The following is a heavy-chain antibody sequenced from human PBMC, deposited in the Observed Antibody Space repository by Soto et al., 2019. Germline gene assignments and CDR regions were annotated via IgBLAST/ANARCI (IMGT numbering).Heavy chain of an antibody. CDR2: ISGSGGST. V-gene: IGHV3-23*01. J-gene: IGHJ4*02. CDR3: AKEGIGDYSNYVPIFDY. Sequence: GGSLRLSCAASGFTFSSYAMSWVRQAPGKGLEWVSAISGSGGSTYYADSVKGRFTISRDNSKNTLYLQMNSLRAEDTAVYYCAKEGIGDYSNYVPIFDYWGQGTLVTVSS. D-gene: IGHD4-4*01. CDR1: GFTFSSYA.